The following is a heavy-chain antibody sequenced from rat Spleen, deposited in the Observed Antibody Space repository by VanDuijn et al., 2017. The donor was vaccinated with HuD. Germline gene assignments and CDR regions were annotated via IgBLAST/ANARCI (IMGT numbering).Heavy chain of an antibody. V-gene: IGHV5-19*01. J-gene: IGHJ3*01. CDR2: ISPSGGST. CDR3: ARGGYNYGWFAY. CDR1: GFSLSNYG. Sequence: VQLKESGPGLVQPSQTLSLTCTVSGFSLSNYGMHWIRQAPTKGLEWVASISPSGGSTYYRDSVKGRFTISRDNAKSTLYLQMDSLRSEDTATYYCARGGYNYGWFAYWGQGTLVTVSS. D-gene: IGHD1-9*01.